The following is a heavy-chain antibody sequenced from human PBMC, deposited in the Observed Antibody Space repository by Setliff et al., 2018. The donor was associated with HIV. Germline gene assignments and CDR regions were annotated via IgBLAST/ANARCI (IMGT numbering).Heavy chain of an antibody. V-gene: IGHV1-2*02. CDR1: GYTFTGYY. J-gene: IGHJ5*02. CDR2: INLNTGNT. CDR3: ARGRTYDSSGYIGNWFDP. D-gene: IGHD3-22*01. Sequence: ASVKVSCKASGYTFTGYYMHWVRQAPGQGLEWMGCINLNTGNTNYAQKFQGRVIVTRDTSINTAYVELRSLILDDTAVYFCARGRTYDSSGYIGNWFDPWGQGTRVTVS.